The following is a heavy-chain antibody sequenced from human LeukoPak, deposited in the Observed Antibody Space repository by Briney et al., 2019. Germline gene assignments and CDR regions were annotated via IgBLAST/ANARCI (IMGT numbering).Heavy chain of an antibody. CDR2: ISGSGGST. J-gene: IGHJ4*02. Sequence: GGSLRLSCAASGFTFSSYALSWVRQAPGKGLEWVSAISGSGGSTYYADPVKGRFTISRDNSKNTLYLQMNSLRAEDTAVYYCARSSSWYFGYWGQGTLVTVSS. CDR3: ARSSSWYFGY. D-gene: IGHD6-13*01. CDR1: GFTFSSYA. V-gene: IGHV3-23*01.